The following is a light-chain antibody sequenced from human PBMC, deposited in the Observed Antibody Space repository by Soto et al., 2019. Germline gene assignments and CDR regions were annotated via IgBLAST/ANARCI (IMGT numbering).Light chain of an antibody. Sequence: EIGLTQSPGTLSLSQGDRATLSCRASQSVSSSYLAWYQQKPGQPPRLLIYGASTRDTGVPTRFSGSGSGTEFTLTITSLQSEDFAVYYCQQYNNWLLWTFGQGTKVDI. CDR2: GAS. V-gene: IGKV3D-15*01. J-gene: IGKJ1*01. CDR1: QSVSSSY. CDR3: QQYNNWLLWT.